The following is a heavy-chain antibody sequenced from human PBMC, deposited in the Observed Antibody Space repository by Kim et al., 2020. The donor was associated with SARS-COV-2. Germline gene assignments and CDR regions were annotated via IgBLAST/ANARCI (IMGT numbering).Heavy chain of an antibody. J-gene: IGHJ4*02. D-gene: IGHD3-22*01. Sequence: GGSLRLSCAASGFTFSNAWMSWVRQAPGKGLEWVGRIKSKTDGGTTDYAAPVKGRFTISRDDSKNTLYLQMNSLKTEDTAVYYCTTGRITMTPRRPVGYWGQGTLVTVSS. CDR1: GFTFSNAW. CDR3: TTGRITMTPRRPVGY. V-gene: IGHV3-15*01. CDR2: IKSKTDGGTT.